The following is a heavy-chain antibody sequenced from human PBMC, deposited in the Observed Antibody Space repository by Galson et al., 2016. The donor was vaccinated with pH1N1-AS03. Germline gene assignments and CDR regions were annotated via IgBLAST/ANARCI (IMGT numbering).Heavy chain of an antibody. Sequence: SLRLSCAASGFTFSTYWMSWVRQAPGKGLEWVANIKQDATEKYYVDSVKGRFTISRDNAKKSLYLQMDSLRLEDTASYYCARFAWATSGDDAFDVWGPGTMVTVAS. V-gene: IGHV3-7*01. CDR3: ARFAWATSGDDAFDV. CDR1: GFTFSTYW. CDR2: IKQDATEK. D-gene: IGHD3-10*01. J-gene: IGHJ3*01.